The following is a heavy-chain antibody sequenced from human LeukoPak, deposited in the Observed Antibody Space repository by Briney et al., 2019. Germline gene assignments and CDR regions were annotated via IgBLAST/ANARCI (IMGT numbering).Heavy chain of an antibody. V-gene: IGHV1-69*13. CDR2: IIPIFGTA. J-gene: IGHJ4*02. Sequence: ASVKVSFTASGGTFSSYAISWVRQAPGQGLEWMGGIIPIFGTANYAQKFQGRVTITADESTSTAYMELSSLRSEDTAVYYCAREGVPAAMPTLYYFDYWGQGTLVTVSS. CDR1: GGTFSSYA. D-gene: IGHD2-2*01. CDR3: AREGVPAAMPTLYYFDY.